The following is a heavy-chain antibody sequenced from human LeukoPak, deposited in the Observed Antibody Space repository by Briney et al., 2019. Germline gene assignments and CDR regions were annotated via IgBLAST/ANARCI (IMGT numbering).Heavy chain of an antibody. V-gene: IGHV1-8*03. D-gene: IGHD2-2*01. CDR3: ARGTIHTSTQGVVVPAVILDY. J-gene: IGHJ4*02. CDR2: MNPNSGNT. CDR1: GYTFTSYD. Sequence: ASVKVSCKASGYTFTSYDINWVRQATGQGLEWMGWMNPNSGNTGYAQKFQGRVTITRNTSISTAYMELSSLRSEDTAVYYCARGTIHTSTQGVVVPAVILDYWGQGTLVTVSS.